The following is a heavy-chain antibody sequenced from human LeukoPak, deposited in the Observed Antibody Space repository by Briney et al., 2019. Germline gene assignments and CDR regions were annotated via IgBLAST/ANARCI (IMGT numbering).Heavy chain of an antibody. CDR3: AKDPGYYGSGSFLN. V-gene: IGHV3-7*01. J-gene: IGHJ4*02. Sequence: GGSLRLSCVASGFTFSGYWMTWVRQAPGKGLEWVANIKQDGSEKYYVDSVKGRFTISGDNAKNSLYLQMNSLRAEDTAIYYCAKDPGYYGSGSFLNWGQGTLVTVSS. D-gene: IGHD3-10*01. CDR2: IKQDGSEK. CDR1: GFTFSGYW.